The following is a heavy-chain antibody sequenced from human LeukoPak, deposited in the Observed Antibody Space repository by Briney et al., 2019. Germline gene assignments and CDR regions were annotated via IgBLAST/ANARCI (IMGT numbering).Heavy chain of an antibody. Sequence: SVKVSCKASGGTFSSYAISWVRQAPGQGLEWMGRIIPIFGTANYAQKFQGRVTITTDESTSTAYMELSSLRSEDTAVYYCARTVVRDARYFDYWGQGTLVTASS. J-gene: IGHJ4*02. CDR2: IIPIFGTA. D-gene: IGHD3-10*01. CDR3: ARTVVRDARYFDY. V-gene: IGHV1-69*05. CDR1: GGTFSSYA.